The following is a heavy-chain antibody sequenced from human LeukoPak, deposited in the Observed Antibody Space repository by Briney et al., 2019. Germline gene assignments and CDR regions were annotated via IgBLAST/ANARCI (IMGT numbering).Heavy chain of an antibody. CDR3: ARAFPYCSSTSCYSWFDP. CDR1: GDSISTYY. J-gene: IGHJ5*02. CDR2: IYYSGST. V-gene: IGHV4-59*01. D-gene: IGHD2-2*01. Sequence: SETLSLTCTVSGDSISTYYWSWIRQPPGKGLEWIGYIYYSGSTNYNPSLKSRVTISVDTSKNQFSLKLSSVTAADTAVYYCARAFPYCSSTSCYSWFDPWGQGTLVTVSS.